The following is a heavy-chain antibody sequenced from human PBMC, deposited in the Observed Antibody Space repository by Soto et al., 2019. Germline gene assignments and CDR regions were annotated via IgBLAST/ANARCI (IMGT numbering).Heavy chain of an antibody. CDR1: GFTFSSYW. V-gene: IGHV3-7*01. J-gene: IGHJ4*02. Sequence: EVQMVESGGGLVQPGGSLRLSCAASGFTFSSYWMSWVRQAPGKGLEWVANIKQDGSEKYYVDSVKGRFTISRDNAKNSLYLQMNSLRAEDTAGYYCARAYCGGDCYPFDYWGQGTLVTVSS. D-gene: IGHD2-21*02. CDR2: IKQDGSEK. CDR3: ARAYCGGDCYPFDY.